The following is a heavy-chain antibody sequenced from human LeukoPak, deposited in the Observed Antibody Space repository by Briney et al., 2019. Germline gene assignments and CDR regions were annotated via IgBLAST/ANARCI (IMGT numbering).Heavy chain of an antibody. CDR2: IYTSGST. V-gene: IGHV4-61*02. CDR1: GGSISSGSYY. D-gene: IGHD3-10*01. J-gene: IGHJ6*03. CDR3: ARDLPFMVRGVPYYYYYMDV. Sequence: SQTLSLTCTVSGGSISSGSYYWSWIRQPAGKGLEWIGRIYTSGSTNYNPSLKSRVTISVDTSKNQFSLKLSSVTAPDTAVYYCARDLPFMVRGVPYYYYYMDVWGKGTTVTVSS.